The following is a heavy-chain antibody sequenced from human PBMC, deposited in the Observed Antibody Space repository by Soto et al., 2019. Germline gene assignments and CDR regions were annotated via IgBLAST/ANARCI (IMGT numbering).Heavy chain of an antibody. CDR1: GFTFSSYG. J-gene: IGHJ2*01. CDR2: ISSSSSTI. V-gene: IGHV3-48*02. D-gene: IGHD6-19*01. Sequence: PGVSMRVSCAAAGFTFSSYGRNWVRPATGKGLEWVSYISSSSSTIYYADSVKGRFTISRDNAKNSLYLQMNSLRDEDTAVYYCARDSRGSGWYIRDWYFDLWGRGTLVTVSS. CDR3: ARDSRGSGWYIRDWYFDL.